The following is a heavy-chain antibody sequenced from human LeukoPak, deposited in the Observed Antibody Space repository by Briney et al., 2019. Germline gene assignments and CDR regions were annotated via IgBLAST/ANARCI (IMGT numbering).Heavy chain of an antibody. V-gene: IGHV3-48*04. J-gene: IGHJ4*02. Sequence: GGSLRLSCAASGFTFSSYAMSWVRQAPGKGLEWVSYISRSSSKINYADSVKGRFTVSRDNAKNPLYLQMNSLRAEDTAVYYCARDSAPAPAPTDYWGQGTLVTVSS. CDR1: GFTFSSYA. D-gene: IGHD2-2*01. CDR2: ISRSSSKI. CDR3: ARDSAPAPAPTDY.